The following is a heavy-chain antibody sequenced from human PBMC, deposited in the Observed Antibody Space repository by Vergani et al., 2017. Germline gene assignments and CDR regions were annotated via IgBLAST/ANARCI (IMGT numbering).Heavy chain of an antibody. Sequence: QVQLQESGPGLVKPSQTLSLTCTVSGGSINSHNYYWSWIRQPAGKGLEWIGRIHTSGSTNYNPSLKSRVTMSEDTSKNQFSLKLSSVTAADTAVYYCARVYYDFWSAPRGYYYYMDVWGKXP. CDR3: ARVYYDFWSAPRGYYYYMDV. CDR2: IHTSGST. J-gene: IGHJ6*03. V-gene: IGHV4-61*02. CDR1: GGSINSHNYY. D-gene: IGHD3-3*01.